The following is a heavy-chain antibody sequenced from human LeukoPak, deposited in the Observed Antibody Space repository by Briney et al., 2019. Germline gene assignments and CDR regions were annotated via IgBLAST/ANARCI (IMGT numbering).Heavy chain of an antibody. Sequence: GGSLRLSCAASGFTFSTYNMNWVRQAPGKGLEWVSSITSSSSYIYYADSVKGRFTISRDNAKNSLYLQMNSLRAEDTAVYYCARGSIAAAGTDYWGQGTLVTVSS. D-gene: IGHD6-13*01. CDR2: ITSSSSYI. CDR1: GFTFSTYN. J-gene: IGHJ4*02. CDR3: ARGSIAAAGTDY. V-gene: IGHV3-21*01.